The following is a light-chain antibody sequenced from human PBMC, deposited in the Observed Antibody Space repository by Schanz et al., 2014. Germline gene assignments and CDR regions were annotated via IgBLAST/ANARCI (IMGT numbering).Light chain of an antibody. V-gene: IGKV1-5*01. CDR3: QQSYSTPRT. J-gene: IGKJ2*01. Sequence: DIQMTQSPSTLSASVGDRVTITCRASQSISSWLAWYQQKPGKAPKLLIYDASSLESGVPSRFSGSGSGTEFTLTISSLQPEDFATYYCQQSYSTPRTFGQGTKLEIK. CDR2: DAS. CDR1: QSISSW.